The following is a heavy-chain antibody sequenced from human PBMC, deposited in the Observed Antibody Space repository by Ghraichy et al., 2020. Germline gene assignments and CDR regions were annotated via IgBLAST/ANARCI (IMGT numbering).Heavy chain of an antibody. D-gene: IGHD3/OR15-3a*01. J-gene: IGHJ4*02. CDR1: GLTFSRYY. CDR2: IGSDGRNT. CDR3: VIFGSDIDD. Sequence: GGSLRLSCAVSGLTFSRYYVHWVRQPPGKGLVWVSRIGSDGRNTTYADSVKGRFTISRDSAKNMVNLQMNSLRVEDTAVYYCVIFGSDIDDWGQGTLVTVSS. V-gene: IGHV3-74*01.